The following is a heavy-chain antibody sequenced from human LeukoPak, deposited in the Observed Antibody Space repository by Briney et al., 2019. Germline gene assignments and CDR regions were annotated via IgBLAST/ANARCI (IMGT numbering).Heavy chain of an antibody. CDR1: GGSISSSSYY. D-gene: IGHD6-19*01. CDR3: ARQVAGTDYYYYYMDV. Sequence: SETLSLTCTVSGGSISSSSYYWGWIRQPPGKGLEWIGSIYYSGSTYYNPSLKSRVTISVDTSKNQFSLKLSSVTAADTAVYYCARQVAGTDYYYYYMDVWGKGTTVTVSS. J-gene: IGHJ6*03. CDR2: IYYSGST. V-gene: IGHV4-39*01.